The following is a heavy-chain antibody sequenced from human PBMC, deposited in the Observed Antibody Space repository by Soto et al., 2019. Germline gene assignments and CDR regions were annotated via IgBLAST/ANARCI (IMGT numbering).Heavy chain of an antibody. Sequence: QVQLVQSGAEVKKPGSSVKVSCKASGGTFSSYAISWVRQAPGQGLEWMGGIIPIFGTANYAQKFQGRVTITADESTSTAYMEPSSLRSEDTAVYYCASSLTYYDFWSGTIFDYWGQGTLVTVSS. D-gene: IGHD3-3*01. J-gene: IGHJ4*02. CDR1: GGTFSSYA. CDR3: ASSLTYYDFWSGTIFDY. CDR2: IIPIFGTA. V-gene: IGHV1-69*01.